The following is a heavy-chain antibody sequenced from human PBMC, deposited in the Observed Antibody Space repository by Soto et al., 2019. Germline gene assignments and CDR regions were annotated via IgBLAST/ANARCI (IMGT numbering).Heavy chain of an antibody. J-gene: IGHJ6*02. CDR1: GYSISSGYY. V-gene: IGHV4-38-2*02. Sequence: SETLSLTCAVSGYSISSGYYWGWIRQPPGKGLEWIGSIYHSGSTYYNPSLKSRVTISVDTSKNQFSLKLSSVTAADTAVYYCARDRVVVVPAAVDYYYYGMDVWGQGTTVTVSS. CDR3: ARDRVVVVPAAVDYYYYGMDV. CDR2: IYHSGST. D-gene: IGHD2-2*01.